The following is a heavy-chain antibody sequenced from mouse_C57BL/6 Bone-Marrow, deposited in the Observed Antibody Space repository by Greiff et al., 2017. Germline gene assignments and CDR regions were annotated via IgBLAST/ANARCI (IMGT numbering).Heavy chain of an antibody. CDR1: GYTFTSYW. D-gene: IGHD1-1*01. CDR2: IDPSDSYT. J-gene: IGHJ4*01. V-gene: IGHV1-50*01. CDR3: AREDITTVVADYYAMDY. Sequence: QVQLQQPGAELVKPGASVKLSCKASGYTFTSYWMQWVKQRPGQGLEWIGEIDPSDSYTNYNQKFKGKATLTVDTSSSTAYMQLSRLTSEDSAVYYCAREDITTVVADYYAMDYWGQGTSVTVSS.